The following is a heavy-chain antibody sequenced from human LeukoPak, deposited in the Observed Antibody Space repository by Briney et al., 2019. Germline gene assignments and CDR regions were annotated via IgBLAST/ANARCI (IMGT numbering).Heavy chain of an antibody. CDR2: IYSGGST. J-gene: IGHJ5*02. CDR3: AREKSSSSWYGSWFDP. CDR1: GFTVSSNY. D-gene: IGHD6-13*01. Sequence: GGSLRPSCAASGFTVSSNYMSWVRQAPGKGLEWVSVIYSGGSTYYADSVKGRFTISRDNSENTVYLQMNSLRAEDTAVYYCAREKSSSSWYGSWFDPWGQGTLVTVSS. V-gene: IGHV3-53*01.